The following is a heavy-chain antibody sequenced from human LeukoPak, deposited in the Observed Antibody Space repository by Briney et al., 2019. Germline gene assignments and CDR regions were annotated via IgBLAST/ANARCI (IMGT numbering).Heavy chain of an antibody. CDR1: GFTFSSYG. CDR2: ISSSSSYI. D-gene: IGHD1-7*01. CDR3: ARAHNWKYGTFDY. J-gene: IGHJ4*02. Sequence: GGTLRLSCAASGFTFSSYGMSWVRQAPGKGLEWVSCISSSSSYIYYADSVKGRFTISRDNAKNSLYLQMNSLRVEDTAVYYCARAHNWKYGTFDYWGQGTLVTVSS. V-gene: IGHV3-21*01.